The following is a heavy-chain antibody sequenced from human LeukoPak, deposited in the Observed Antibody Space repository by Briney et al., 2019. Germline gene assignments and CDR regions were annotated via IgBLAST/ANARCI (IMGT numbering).Heavy chain of an antibody. V-gene: IGHV3-33*08. J-gene: IGHJ4*02. CDR1: GFTFSSYA. D-gene: IGHD5-18*01. Sequence: GGSLRLSCAASGFTFSSYAMHWVRQAPGKGLEWVAVIWHDGSNKYYADSVKGRFTISRDNSKNTLYLQMNSLRAEDTAVYYCAESGYSYGLDYWGQGTLVTVSS. CDR3: AESGYSYGLDY. CDR2: IWHDGSNK.